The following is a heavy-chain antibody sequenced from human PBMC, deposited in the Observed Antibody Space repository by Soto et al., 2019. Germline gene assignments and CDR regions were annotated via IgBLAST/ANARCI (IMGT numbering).Heavy chain of an antibody. CDR3: ARSREMATMYRGVGV. CDR2: MNPNSGNT. V-gene: IGHV1-8*01. Sequence: QVQLVQSGAEVKKPGASVKVSCKASGYTFTSYDINWVRQATGQGLEWMGWMNPNSGNTGYAQKFQGRVTMXMNXSXSTAYMELSSLRSEDTAVYYCARSREMATMYRGVGVWGQGTLVTVSS. D-gene: IGHD3-10*01. CDR1: GYTFTSYD. J-gene: IGHJ4*02.